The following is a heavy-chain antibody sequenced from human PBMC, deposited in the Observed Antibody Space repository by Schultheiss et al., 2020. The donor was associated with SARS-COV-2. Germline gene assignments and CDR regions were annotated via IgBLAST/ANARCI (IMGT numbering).Heavy chain of an antibody. D-gene: IGHD6-6*01. V-gene: IGHV3-23*01. CDR2: ISGSGGST. J-gene: IGHJ4*02. CDR1: GFTFSSYA. Sequence: GESLKISCAASGFTFSSYAMSWVRQAPGKGLEWVSAISGSGGSTYYADSVKGRFTISRDNSKNTLYLQMNSLRAEDTAVYYCAKKGDVYSSSSEPWYYFDYWGQGTLVTVSS. CDR3: AKKGDVYSSSSEPWYYFDY.